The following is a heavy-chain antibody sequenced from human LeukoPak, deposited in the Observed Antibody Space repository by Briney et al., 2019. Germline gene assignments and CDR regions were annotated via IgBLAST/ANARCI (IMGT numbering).Heavy chain of an antibody. J-gene: IGHJ4*02. Sequence: ASVKVSCKASGYTFTSYYMHWVRQAPGQGLEWMGIINPSGGSTSYAQKFQGRVTMTRDTSTSTVYMELSSLRSEDTAVYYRASQPAYCGGDCYSYDYWGQGTLVTVSS. CDR3: ASQPAYCGGDCYSYDY. D-gene: IGHD2-21*02. V-gene: IGHV1-46*01. CDR2: INPSGGST. CDR1: GYTFTSYY.